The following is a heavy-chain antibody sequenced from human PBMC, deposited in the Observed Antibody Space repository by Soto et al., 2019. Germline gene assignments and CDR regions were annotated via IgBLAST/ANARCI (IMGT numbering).Heavy chain of an antibody. J-gene: IGHJ3*02. Sequence: QVHLVQSGAEVKKPGSSVKVSCKASGGTFSTSSINWLRQAPGQRPEWMGNILPVFGTADYAQKFRDRVTITADKSTNTDYMELRCLFSEDAAVYYCARGHEYGGNSDAFDIWGQGTVVTVSS. CDR2: ILPVFGTA. D-gene: IGHD4-17*01. V-gene: IGHV1-69*14. CDR3: ARGHEYGGNSDAFDI. CDR1: GGTFSTSS.